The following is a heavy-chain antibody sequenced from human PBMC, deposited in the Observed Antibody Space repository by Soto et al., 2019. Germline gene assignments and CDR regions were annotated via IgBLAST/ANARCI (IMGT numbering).Heavy chain of an antibody. V-gene: IGHV1-2*04. J-gene: IGHJ6*02. D-gene: IGHD3-22*01. CDR2: INPNSGGT. Sequence: EASVKVSRKPSGYTFTGYYMHWVRQAPGQGLEWMGWINPNSGGTNYAQKFQGWVTMTRDTSISTAYMELSRLRSDDTAVYYCARVRGEWLLPYYYYGMDVWGQGTTVTVSS. CDR3: ARVRGEWLLPYYYYGMDV. CDR1: GYTFTGYY.